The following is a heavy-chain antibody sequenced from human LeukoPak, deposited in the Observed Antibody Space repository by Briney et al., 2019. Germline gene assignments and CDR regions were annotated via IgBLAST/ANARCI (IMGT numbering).Heavy chain of an antibody. D-gene: IGHD2-2*01. CDR3: AMVVPAATGRWFDP. V-gene: IGHV1-69*05. Sequence: ASVKVSCKASGGPFSSYAISWVRQAPGQGVEWMGGIIPIFGTANYAQKFQGRVTITTDESTSTAYMELSSLRSEDTAVYYCAMVVPAATGRWFDPWGQGTLVTVSS. CDR2: IIPIFGTA. CDR1: GGPFSSYA. J-gene: IGHJ5*02.